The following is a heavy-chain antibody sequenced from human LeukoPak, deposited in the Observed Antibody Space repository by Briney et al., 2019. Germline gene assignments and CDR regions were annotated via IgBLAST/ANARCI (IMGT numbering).Heavy chain of an antibody. Sequence: GGSLRLSCAASGFTFSSYGMHWVRQAPGKGLEWVAVISYDGSNKYYADPVKGRFAISRDNSKNTLYLQMNSLRAEDTAVYYCAKDHSSGWFKDFDYWGQGTLVTVSS. CDR1: GFTFSSYG. D-gene: IGHD6-19*01. CDR2: ISYDGSNK. J-gene: IGHJ4*02. V-gene: IGHV3-30*18. CDR3: AKDHSSGWFKDFDY.